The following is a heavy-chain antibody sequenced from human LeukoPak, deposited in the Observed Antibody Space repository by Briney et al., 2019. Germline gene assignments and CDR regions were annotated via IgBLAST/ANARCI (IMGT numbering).Heavy chain of an antibody. CDR1: GFTFSSYS. V-gene: IGHV3-9*03. CDR2: ISWNSGSI. Sequence: PGGSLRLSCAASGFTFSSYSMNWVRQAPGKGLEWVSGISWNSGSIGYADSVKGRFTISRDNAKSSLYLQMNSLRAEDMALYYCAKAAAGYYYYMDVWGKGTTVTVSS. D-gene: IGHD6-13*01. J-gene: IGHJ6*03. CDR3: AKAAAGYYYYMDV.